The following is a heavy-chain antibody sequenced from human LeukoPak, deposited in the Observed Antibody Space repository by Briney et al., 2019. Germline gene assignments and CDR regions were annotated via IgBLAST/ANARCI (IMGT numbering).Heavy chain of an antibody. CDR3: ARDLSFVRGVPLAFDI. J-gene: IGHJ3*02. Sequence: PSETLSLTCTVPGGSISSYYWSWIRQPPGKGLEWIGYIYYSGSTNYNPSLKSRVTISVDTSKNQFSLKLSSVTAADTAVYYCARDLSFVRGVPLAFDIWGQGTMVTVSS. CDR2: IYYSGST. D-gene: IGHD3-10*02. V-gene: IGHV4-59*01. CDR1: GGSISSYY.